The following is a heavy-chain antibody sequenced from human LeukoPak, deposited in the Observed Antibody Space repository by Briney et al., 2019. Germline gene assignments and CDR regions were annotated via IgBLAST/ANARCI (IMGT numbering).Heavy chain of an antibody. CDR2: ICYSGST. J-gene: IGHJ5*02. V-gene: IGHV4-59*01. Sequence: PSETLSLTCTVSGGSISSYCWSWIRQPPGKGLEWIGCICYSGSTNYNPSLKSRVTISLDTSKNQFSLMLNSVTPADTAVYFCARDGGRRGWFDPWGQGTLVTVSS. CDR1: GGSISSYC. CDR3: ARDGGRRGWFDP.